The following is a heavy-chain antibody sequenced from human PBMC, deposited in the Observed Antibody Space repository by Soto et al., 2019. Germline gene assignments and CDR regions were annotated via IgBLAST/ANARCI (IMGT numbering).Heavy chain of an antibody. J-gene: IGHJ4*02. CDR3: AGSPSSGWFYFDY. Sequence: PGGSLRLSCAASEFTFSNYWMYWVRQAPGKGLVWVSRIKSDGSSTSYADSVEGRFTISRDNAKNTLYLQMSSLRGEDTAVYYCAGSPSSGWFYFDYWGQGALVTVSS. D-gene: IGHD6-19*01. V-gene: IGHV3-74*01. CDR1: EFTFSNYW. CDR2: IKSDGSST.